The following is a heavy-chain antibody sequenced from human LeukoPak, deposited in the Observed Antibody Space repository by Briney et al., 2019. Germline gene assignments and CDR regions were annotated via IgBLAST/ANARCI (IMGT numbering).Heavy chain of an antibody. D-gene: IGHD3-10*01. CDR1: GFTFSNYW. Sequence: PGGSLRLSCAASGFTFSNYWMHWVRQAPGKGLVWVSRINNDGTGTSYADSVKGRFTISRDNAKNTLHLQMNSLRVEDTAVYYCARGLRGPDYWGQGTLVTVSS. CDR3: ARGLRGPDY. CDR2: INNDGTGT. V-gene: IGHV3-74*01. J-gene: IGHJ4*02.